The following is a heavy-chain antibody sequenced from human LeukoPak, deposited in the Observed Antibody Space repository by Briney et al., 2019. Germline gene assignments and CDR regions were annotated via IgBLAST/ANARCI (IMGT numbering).Heavy chain of an antibody. CDR2: IYSGGST. D-gene: IGHD5-18*01. J-gene: IGHJ3*02. CDR3: ARAGYSYGGDAFDI. Sequence: GGSLRLSCAASGFTVSSNYMSWVRQAPGKGLEWVSVIYSGGSTYYADSVKGRFTISRDNSKNTLYLQMNSLRAEDTAVYYCARAGYSYGGDAFDIWGQGTMVTVSS. V-gene: IGHV3-66*01. CDR1: GFTVSSNY.